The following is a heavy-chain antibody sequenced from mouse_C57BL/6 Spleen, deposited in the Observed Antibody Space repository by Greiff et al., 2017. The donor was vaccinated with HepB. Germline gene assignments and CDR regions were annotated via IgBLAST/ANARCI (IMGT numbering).Heavy chain of an antibody. CDR3: ARSTGYYDLYYFDY. CDR1: GYAFSSSW. J-gene: IGHJ2*01. V-gene: IGHV1-82*01. CDR2: IYPGDGDT. Sequence: VQLQQSGPELVKPGASVKISCKASGYAFSSSWMNWVKQRPGKGLEWIGRIYPGDGDTNYNGKFKGKATLTADKSSSTAYMQLSSLTSEDSAVYFFARSTGYYDLYYFDYWGQGTTLTVSS. D-gene: IGHD2-4*01.